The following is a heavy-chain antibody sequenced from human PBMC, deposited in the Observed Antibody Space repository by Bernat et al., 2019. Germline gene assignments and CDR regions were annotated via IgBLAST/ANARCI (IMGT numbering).Heavy chain of an antibody. V-gene: IGHV3-21*01. Sequence: EVQLVESGGGLVKPGGSLRLSCAASGFTFSDYNMNWVRQAPGKGLEWVSSISSSSSHKYYADSVKGRFTISRDNAKNSLHLQMNSLRAEDTAVYHCAREVAKDIVVVVGATGLDYWGQGTLVTVSS. CDR1: GFTFSDYN. J-gene: IGHJ4*02. CDR2: ISSSSSHK. D-gene: IGHD2-15*01. CDR3: AREVAKDIVVVVGATGLDY.